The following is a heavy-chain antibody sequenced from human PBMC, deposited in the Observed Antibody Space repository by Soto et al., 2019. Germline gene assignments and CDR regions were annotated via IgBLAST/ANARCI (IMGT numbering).Heavy chain of an antibody. J-gene: IGHJ4*02. CDR3: ARQTEYSHRLYYFDY. CDR1: GGSISSYY. Sequence: QVQLQESGPGLVKPSETLSLTCTVSGGSISSYYWSWIRQPPGKGLEWIGYIYYSGSTNYNPSLRSRVTISVDTSKNQFSLKLSSVTAADTAVYYCARQTEYSHRLYYFDYWGQGTLVTVSS. D-gene: IGHD5-12*01. V-gene: IGHV4-59*08. CDR2: IYYSGST.